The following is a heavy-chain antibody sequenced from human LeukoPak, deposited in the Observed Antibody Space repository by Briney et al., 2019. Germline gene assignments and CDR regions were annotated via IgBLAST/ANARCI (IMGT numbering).Heavy chain of an antibody. CDR3: ARQRFTMRAYAGNWFDP. CDR1: GYIFSNYW. V-gene: IGHV5-51*01. J-gene: IGHJ5*02. Sequence: GESLKISCQASGYIFSNYWIGWVRQMPGKGLEWMGIIYPGDSDTRYSPSFQGRVTISADKSISTAYLQWSSLKASDTAMYYCARQRFTMRAYAGNWFDPWGQGTLVTVSS. CDR2: IYPGDSDT. D-gene: IGHD3-10*01.